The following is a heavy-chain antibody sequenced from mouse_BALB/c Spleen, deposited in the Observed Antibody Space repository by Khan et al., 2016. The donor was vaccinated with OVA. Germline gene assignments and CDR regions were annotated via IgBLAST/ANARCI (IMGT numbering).Heavy chain of an antibody. CDR3: ARLEDI. CDR2: IWAGGST. J-gene: IGHJ2*01. V-gene: IGHV2-9*02. CDR1: GFSLTSYG. D-gene: IGHD1-3*01. Sequence: QMQLEESGPGLVAPSQSLSITCTVSGFSLTSYGVHWVRQAPGKGLEWLGVIWAGGSTNYNSALMSRMSISKENSKSQVFLKMNRLQTDDTAMYYCARLEDIWGQGTTLTVSS.